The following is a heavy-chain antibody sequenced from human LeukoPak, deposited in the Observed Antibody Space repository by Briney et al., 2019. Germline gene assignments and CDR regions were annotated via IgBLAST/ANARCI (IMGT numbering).Heavy chain of an antibody. J-gene: IGHJ4*02. Sequence: SETLSLTCTVSGGSISSGDYYWSWIRQPPGKGLEWIGYIYYSGSTYYNPSLKSRVTISVDTSKNQFSLKLSSVTAADTAVYYCARASIVGATSGDYWGQGTLVTVSS. D-gene: IGHD1-26*01. CDR2: IYYSGST. V-gene: IGHV4-30-4*08. CDR3: ARASIVGATSGDY. CDR1: GGSISSGDYY.